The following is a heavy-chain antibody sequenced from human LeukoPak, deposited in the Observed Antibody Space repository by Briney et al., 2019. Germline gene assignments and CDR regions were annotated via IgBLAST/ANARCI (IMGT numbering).Heavy chain of an antibody. J-gene: IGHJ4*02. CDR1: GFTFSTYW. Sequence: GGSLRLSCAASGFTFSTYWMHWVRQAPEKGLVWVSRINSDGSTPSYADSVKGRFTISRDNAKNTLYLQMNSLRAEDTAVYYCATSSDTAMVFDYWGQGTLVTVSS. CDR3: ATSSDTAMVFDY. V-gene: IGHV3-74*01. CDR2: INSDGSTP. D-gene: IGHD5-18*01.